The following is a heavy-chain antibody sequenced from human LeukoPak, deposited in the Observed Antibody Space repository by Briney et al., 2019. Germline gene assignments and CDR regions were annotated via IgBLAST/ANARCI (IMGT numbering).Heavy chain of an antibody. D-gene: IGHD2/OR15-2a*01. CDR1: GFTFSSYA. V-gene: IGHV3-30*04. J-gene: IGHJ5*02. CDR3: ASRAKNKNWFDP. Sequence: GGSLRLSCAASGFTFSSYAMHWARQAPGKGLEWVAVISYDGSNKYYADSVKGRFTISRDNSKNTLYLQMNSLRAEDTAVYYCASRAKNKNWFDPWGQGTLVTVSS. CDR2: ISYDGSNK.